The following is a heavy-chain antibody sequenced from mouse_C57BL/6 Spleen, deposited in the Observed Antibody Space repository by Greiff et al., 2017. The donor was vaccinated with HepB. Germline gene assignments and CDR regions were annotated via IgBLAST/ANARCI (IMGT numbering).Heavy chain of an antibody. Sequence: EVKLMESGPELVKPGASVKISCKASGYSFTDYNMNWVKQSNGKSLEWIGVINPNYGTTSYNQKFKGEATLTVDQSSSTAYMQLNSLTSEDSAVYYCARPQDSSGYWFAYWGQGTLVTVSA. CDR3: ARPQDSSGYWFAY. CDR1: GYSFTDYN. V-gene: IGHV1-39*01. CDR2: INPNYGTT. D-gene: IGHD3-2*02. J-gene: IGHJ3*01.